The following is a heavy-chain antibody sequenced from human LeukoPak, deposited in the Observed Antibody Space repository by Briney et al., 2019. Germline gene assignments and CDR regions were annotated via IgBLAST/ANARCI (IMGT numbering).Heavy chain of an antibody. J-gene: IGHJ4*02. CDR1: GFTFSSYG. V-gene: IGHV3-30*02. D-gene: IGHD6-13*01. Sequence: GGSLRLSCAASGFTFSSYGMHWVRQAPDKGLEWVAFIRYDGSNKYYADSVKGRFTISRDNSKNTLYLQMNSLRAEDTAVYYCAKDKYSSSWYNGIEDYWGQGTLVTVSS. CDR3: AKDKYSSSWYNGIEDY. CDR2: IRYDGSNK.